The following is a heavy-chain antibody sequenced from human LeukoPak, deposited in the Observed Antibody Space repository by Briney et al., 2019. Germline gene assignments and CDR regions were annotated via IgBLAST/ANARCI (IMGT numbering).Heavy chain of an antibody. CDR1: GFTFRDAA. CDR2: ISSSGANA. CDR3: ARGTVTAPDY. D-gene: IGHD2-21*02. V-gene: IGHV3-23*01. Sequence: GGSLRLSCAASGFTFRDAAMTWVRQAPGKGLEWVSLISSSGANAYYADSVKGRFTISRDNSKNTLYLQMNRLRPEDTAMYYCARGTVTAPDYWGQGTLVTVSS. J-gene: IGHJ4*02.